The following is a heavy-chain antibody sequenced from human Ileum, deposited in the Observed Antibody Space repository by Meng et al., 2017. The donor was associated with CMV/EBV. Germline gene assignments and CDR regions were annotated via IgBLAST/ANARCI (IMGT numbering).Heavy chain of an antibody. V-gene: IGHV1-2*02. J-gene: IGHJ4*02. Sequence: VRLVRCGAESKKPGRAGKVSCKASGYTFTGYYIHWVRLAPGQGLEWMGWINPNSGGTNFAQKFQGRVTMTRDTSINTAYIELSGLTSDDTAVYYCTRGDLGGPFKDRYFDYWGQGTLVTVSS. CDR1: GYTFTGYY. D-gene: IGHD3-16*01. CDR2: INPNSGGT. CDR3: TRGDLGGPFKDRYFDY.